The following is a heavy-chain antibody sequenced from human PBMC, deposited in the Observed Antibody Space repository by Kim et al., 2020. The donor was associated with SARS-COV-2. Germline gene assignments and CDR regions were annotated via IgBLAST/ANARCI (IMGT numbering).Heavy chain of an antibody. CDR3: ARLGTLAVAFDS. D-gene: IGHD3-16*01. CDR2: IHYSGST. CDR1: GGSISSFY. Sequence: SETLSLTCTVSGGSISSFYWSWIRQPPGKGLEWIGYIHYSGSTNYNPSLKSRVTISVDTSKNQFSLTLSSVTAADTAVYYCARLGTLAVAFDSWGQGTMVTVSS. J-gene: IGHJ3*02. V-gene: IGHV4-59*01.